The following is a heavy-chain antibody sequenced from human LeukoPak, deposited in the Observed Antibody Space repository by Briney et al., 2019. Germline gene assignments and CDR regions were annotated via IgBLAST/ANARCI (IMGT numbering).Heavy chain of an antibody. V-gene: IGHV3-53*01. CDR1: GFTVSDNY. CDR3: ARVPSLGVSDAFDI. CDR2: IYSDDST. D-gene: IGHD7-27*01. Sequence: GGSLRLSCAASGFTVSDNYMSWVRQAPGKGLEWVSIIYSDDSTYYIDSVKGRFTISRDNSKNTLYLQMNSLRVEDTAVYYCARVPSLGVSDAFDIWGQGTMVTVSS. J-gene: IGHJ3*02.